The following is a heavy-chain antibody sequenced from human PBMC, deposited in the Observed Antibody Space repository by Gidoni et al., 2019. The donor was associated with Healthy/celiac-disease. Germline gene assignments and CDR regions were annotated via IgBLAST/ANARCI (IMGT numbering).Heavy chain of an antibody. CDR1: SFTFRSYS. CDR3: AREGRSGSSFDY. J-gene: IGHJ4*02. CDR2: ISSSSSTI. D-gene: IGHD1-26*01. Sequence: EVQLVESGGGLVQPGGSLRLSFADSSFTFRSYSMNWVRQAPGKGLEWVSYISSSSSTIYYADSVKGRFTISRDNANNSLYLQMNSLRAEDTAVYYCAREGRSGSSFDYWCQGTLVTVSS. V-gene: IGHV3-48*01.